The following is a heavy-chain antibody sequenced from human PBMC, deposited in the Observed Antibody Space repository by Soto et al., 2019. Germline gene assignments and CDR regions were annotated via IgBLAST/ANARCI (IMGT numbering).Heavy chain of an antibody. Sequence: QVQLVQSGAEVKKPGASVKISCKASGYTFTTYYLHWVRQAPGQGLEWMEIINPDTGSTSSAQNFRGRVSVTRDTSTSTVYMELYSLSSEDTAVYYCARDPNFSLTFHYYGMDVWGQGTTVTVSS. CDR3: ARDPNFSLTFHYYGMDV. V-gene: IGHV1-46*01. CDR2: INPDTGST. CDR1: GYTFTTYY. J-gene: IGHJ6*02.